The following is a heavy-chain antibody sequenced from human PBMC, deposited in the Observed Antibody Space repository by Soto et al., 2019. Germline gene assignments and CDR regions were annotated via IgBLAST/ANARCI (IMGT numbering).Heavy chain of an antibody. Sequence: GGSLRLSCAASGFTFSSYAMSWVRQAPGKGLEWAAVIWYDGSNKYYADSVKGRFTISRDNSKNTLYLQMNSLRAEDTAVYYCARDLGPGIAVAGYDDWGQGTLVTVSS. D-gene: IGHD6-19*01. CDR3: ARDLGPGIAVAGYDD. CDR2: IWYDGSNK. J-gene: IGHJ4*02. V-gene: IGHV3-33*08. CDR1: GFTFSSYA.